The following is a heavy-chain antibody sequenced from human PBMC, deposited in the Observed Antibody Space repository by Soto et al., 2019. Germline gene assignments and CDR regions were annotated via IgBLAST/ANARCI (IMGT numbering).Heavy chain of an antibody. D-gene: IGHD6-13*01. CDR3: AKYADVQAAGYYFDS. J-gene: IGHJ4*02. CDR2: ISYDGSDK. V-gene: IGHV3-30*18. Sequence: GGSLRLSCAASGFTFSSYVMHWVRQAPGKGLEWVAVISYDGSDKYYADSVKGRFTISRDNSKNTLYLQMNSLRAEDTAVYYCAKYADVQAAGYYFDSWGQGPLVTV. CDR1: GFTFSSYV.